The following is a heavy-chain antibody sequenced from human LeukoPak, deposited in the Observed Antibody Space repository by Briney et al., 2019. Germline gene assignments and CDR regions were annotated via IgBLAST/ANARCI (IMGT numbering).Heavy chain of an antibody. Sequence: GGSLRLSCAASGFTFSSYAMSWVRQAPGKGLEWVSAISGSGGSTYYADSVKGRFTISRDNSKNTLYLQMNRLRAEDTAVYYCAKIEVTGYYFPDGMDVWGQGTTVTVSS. D-gene: IGHD3-9*01. V-gene: IGHV3-23*01. CDR2: ISGSGGST. J-gene: IGHJ6*02. CDR1: GFTFSSYA. CDR3: AKIEVTGYYFPDGMDV.